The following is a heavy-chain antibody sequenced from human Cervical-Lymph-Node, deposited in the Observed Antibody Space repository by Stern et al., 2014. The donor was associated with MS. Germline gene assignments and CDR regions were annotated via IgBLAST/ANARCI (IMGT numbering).Heavy chain of an antibody. CDR2: ILYDGSKK. CDR3: AKDRKTYYYGSGSYYNSYYFDY. Sequence: VKLVESGGGVVQPGRSLRLSCVAYGFTFTTYGMHWVRQAPGKGLEWVAGILYDGSKKDYADSVKGRFTISRDNSKNTLYLQMSSLRAEDTAVYYCAKDRKTYYYGSGSYYNSYYFDYWGQGTLVTVSS. CDR1: GFTFTTYG. V-gene: IGHV3-30*18. D-gene: IGHD3-10*01. J-gene: IGHJ4*02.